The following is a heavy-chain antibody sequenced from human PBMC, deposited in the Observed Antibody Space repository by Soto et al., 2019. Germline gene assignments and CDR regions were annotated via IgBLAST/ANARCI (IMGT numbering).Heavy chain of an antibody. Sequence: GSLRLSCAASGFAFANYEMHWVRQGPGKGLDWVAYINGGGDVKYYADSVEGRFTISRDNAKNALFLQMDNLRAEDTAIYYCARLSGDGFWKSYSPYNLFESWGQGALVTVSS. CDR1: GFAFANYE. J-gene: IGHJ5*01. D-gene: IGHD3-3*01. V-gene: IGHV3-48*03. CDR2: INGGGDVK. CDR3: ARLSGDGFWKSYSPYNLFES.